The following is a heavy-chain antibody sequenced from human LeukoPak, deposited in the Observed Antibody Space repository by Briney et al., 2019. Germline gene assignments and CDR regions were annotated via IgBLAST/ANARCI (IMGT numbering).Heavy chain of an antibody. CDR3: ARGSRTYNYGPFDY. V-gene: IGHV4-59*11. CDR2: ISYSGST. CDR1: GGSTSTHY. D-gene: IGHD5-18*01. J-gene: IGHJ4*02. Sequence: ASETLSLTCTVSGGSTSTHYWSWIRQPPGKALEWIGYISYSGSTNYNPSLKSRVTISVDTSKNQFSLEVNSVTAADTAVYYCARGSRTYNYGPFDYWGQGTLVTVSS.